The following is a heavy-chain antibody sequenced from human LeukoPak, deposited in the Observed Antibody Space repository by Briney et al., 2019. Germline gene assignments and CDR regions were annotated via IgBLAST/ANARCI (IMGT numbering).Heavy chain of an antibody. Sequence: ASVKVSCKASGYTFTGYYMHWVRQAPGQGLEWMGWINPNSGGTNYAQKFQGRVTMTRDTSISTAYMELSRLRSDDTAVYYCAREAYYDFWSGYSRYFDYWGQGTLVTVSS. CDR3: AREAYYDFWSGYSRYFDY. D-gene: IGHD3-3*01. J-gene: IGHJ4*02. CDR1: GYTFTGYY. V-gene: IGHV1-2*02. CDR2: INPNSGGT.